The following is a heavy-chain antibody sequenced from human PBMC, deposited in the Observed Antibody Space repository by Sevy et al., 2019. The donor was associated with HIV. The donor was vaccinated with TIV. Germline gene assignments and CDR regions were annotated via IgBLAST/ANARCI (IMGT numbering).Heavy chain of an antibody. Sequence: ASVKVSCKASGGTFSSYAISWVRQAPGQGLEWMGGIIPIFGPANYSQKFQGRVTITADESTSTAYMELSSLRSEDTAVYYCARDHYCSGGSCLKLLLDYYYYGMDVWGQGTTVTVSS. CDR3: ARDHYCSGGSCLKLLLDYYYYGMDV. V-gene: IGHV1-69*13. CDR1: GGTFSSYA. J-gene: IGHJ6*02. CDR2: IIPIFGPA. D-gene: IGHD2-15*01.